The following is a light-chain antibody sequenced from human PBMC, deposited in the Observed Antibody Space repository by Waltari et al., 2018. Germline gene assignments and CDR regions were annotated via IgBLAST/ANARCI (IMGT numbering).Light chain of an antibody. J-gene: IGKJ1*01. CDR3: QQYNNWPTWT. V-gene: IGKV3-15*01. Sequence: EVVMTQSPATLSLSPGERSTLACRASHSVKTNLAWYQQKPGHAPRLVIFDASTRATGIPARFSGSGSGTEFTLTISSLQPEDSAVYYCQQYNNWPTWTFGQGAKVEIK. CDR2: DAS. CDR1: HSVKTN.